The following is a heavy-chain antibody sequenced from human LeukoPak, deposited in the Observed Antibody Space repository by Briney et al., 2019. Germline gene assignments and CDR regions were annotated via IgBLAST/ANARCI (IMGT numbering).Heavy chain of an antibody. Sequence: GGSLRLSCAASGFTLSSYAMSWVRQAPGKGLEWVSAISGSGGSTYYADSVKGRFTISRDNSKNTLYLQMNSLRAGDTAVYYCAKPGIAVAGTGDWGQGTLVTVSS. V-gene: IGHV3-23*01. J-gene: IGHJ4*02. CDR2: ISGSGGST. CDR1: GFTLSSYA. CDR3: AKPGIAVAGTGD. D-gene: IGHD6-19*01.